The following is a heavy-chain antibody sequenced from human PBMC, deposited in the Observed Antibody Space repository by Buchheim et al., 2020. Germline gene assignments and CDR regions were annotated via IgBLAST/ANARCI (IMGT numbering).Heavy chain of an antibody. CDR1: GFTFSDHY. CDR3: ARAFPPYYHGD. J-gene: IGHJ4*02. CDR2: IRNKANSHTT. V-gene: IGHV3-72*01. D-gene: IGHD3-10*01. Sequence: EVQLVESGGGLVQPGGSLRLSCAASGFTFSDHYMDWVRQAPGKGLEWVGRIRNKANSHTTEYAASVKGRFTISRDDSKNSLYLQMNSLKIEDTAVYYCARAFPPYYHGDWGQGTL.